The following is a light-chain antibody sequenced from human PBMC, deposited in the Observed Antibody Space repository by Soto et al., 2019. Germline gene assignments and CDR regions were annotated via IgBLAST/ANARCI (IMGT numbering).Light chain of an antibody. CDR3: MHVLQTPVT. Sequence: DIVMTQSLLSLLVTPGEPASISCRSSQSLLHGTGYNYLDWYLQKPGQSPQLLIQLGSMRASGVPDRFSGSGSGTDFTLKISRVEAEDVGVYYCMHVLQTPVTFGPGTKVEI. J-gene: IGKJ3*01. CDR1: QSLLHGTGYNY. CDR2: LGS. V-gene: IGKV2-28*01.